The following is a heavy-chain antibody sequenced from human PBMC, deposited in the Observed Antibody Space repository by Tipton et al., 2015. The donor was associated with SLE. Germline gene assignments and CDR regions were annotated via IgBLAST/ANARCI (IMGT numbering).Heavy chain of an antibody. J-gene: IGHJ6*02. CDR1: GFTFSSYW. V-gene: IGHV3-7*05. CDR3: ARITMIVVAAYYYGMDV. CDR2: IKQDGSEK. D-gene: IGHD3-22*01. Sequence: SLRLSCAASGFTFSSYWMSWVRQAPGKGLEWVANIKQDGSEKYYVDSVKGRFTISRDNAKNSLYLQMNSLRAEDTAVYYCARITMIVVAAYYYGMDVWGQGTTVTVSS.